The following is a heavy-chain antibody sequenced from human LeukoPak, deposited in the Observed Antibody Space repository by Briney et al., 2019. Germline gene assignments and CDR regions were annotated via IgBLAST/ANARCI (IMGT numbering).Heavy chain of an antibody. CDR3: ARETYSSSWSAKFYYYYYMDV. J-gene: IGHJ6*03. V-gene: IGHV4-59*01. Sequence: PSETLSLTCTVSGGSINSDYWSWIRQPPGKGLQWIGYIYYSGITNYNPSLKSRVTISVDTSKEQFSLKLTSVTAADTAVYYCARETYSSSWSAKFYYYYYMDVWGKGTTVTVSS. CDR2: IYYSGIT. D-gene: IGHD6-13*01. CDR1: GGSINSDY.